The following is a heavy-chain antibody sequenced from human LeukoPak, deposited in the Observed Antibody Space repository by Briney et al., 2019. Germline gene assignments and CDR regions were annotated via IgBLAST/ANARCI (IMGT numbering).Heavy chain of an antibody. J-gene: IGHJ4*01. CDR1: GFTFRTYG. D-gene: IGHD2-21*01. CDR3: ASSGLFLSEGGY. Sequence: GGSLRLSCAASGFTFRTYGMHWVRQAPGKGLEWVAAISYGGSDEYYVDSVKGRFTISRDNSRNTLHLQMNRLRAEDTAVYYCASSGLFLSEGGYWGHGTLVT. CDR2: ISYGGSDE. V-gene: IGHV3-30*03.